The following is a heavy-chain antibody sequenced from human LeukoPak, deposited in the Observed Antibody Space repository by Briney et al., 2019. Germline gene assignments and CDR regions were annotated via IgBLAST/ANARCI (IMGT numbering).Heavy chain of an antibody. CDR2: ISGSDGTS. J-gene: IGHJ4*02. D-gene: IGHD2-2*01. CDR1: GFNFASYA. V-gene: IGHV3-23*01. Sequence: PGGSLRLSCAVSGFNFASYAMNWVRQAPGKGLEWVSGISGSDGTSCYRDSVKGRFTISRDNSKDTLYLHMKSLRAEDTAVYYCAKDISSSCYRGRGVDYWGQGTLVTVSS. CDR3: AKDISSSCYRGRGVDY.